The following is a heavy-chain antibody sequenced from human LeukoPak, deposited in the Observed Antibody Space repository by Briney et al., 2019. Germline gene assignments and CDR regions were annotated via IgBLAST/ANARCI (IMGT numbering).Heavy chain of an antibody. CDR1: GYSISSGYY. D-gene: IGHD6-13*01. V-gene: IGHV4-38-2*01. J-gene: IGHJ4*02. CDR3: ARHASSSSLDY. Sequence: SETLSLTCAVSGYSISSGYYWGWIRQPPGKGLEWIGSIYHSGSTYYNTSLKSRVTISVDTSKNQFSLKLSSVTAADTAVYYCARHASSSSLDYWGQGTLVTVSS. CDR2: IYHSGST.